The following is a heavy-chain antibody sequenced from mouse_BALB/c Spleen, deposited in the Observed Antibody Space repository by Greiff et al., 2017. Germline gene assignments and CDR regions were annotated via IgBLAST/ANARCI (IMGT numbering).Heavy chain of an antibody. J-gene: IGHJ4*01. CDR3: ARNRDWDEAMDY. V-gene: IGHV2-6-4*01. CDR2: IWGGGST. Sequence: VKVVESGPGLVAPSQSLSITCTVSGFSLSRYSVHWVRQPPGKGLEWLGMIWGGGSTDYNSALKSRLSISKDNSKSQVFLKMNSLQTDDTAMYYCARNRDWDEAMDYWGQGTSVTVSS. CDR1: GFSLSRYS. D-gene: IGHD4-1*01.